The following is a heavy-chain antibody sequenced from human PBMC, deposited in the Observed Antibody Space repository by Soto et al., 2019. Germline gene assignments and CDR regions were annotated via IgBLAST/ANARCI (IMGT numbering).Heavy chain of an antibody. V-gene: IGHV3-21*01. CDR1: GFTFSSFH. J-gene: IGHJ3*01. CDR2: INPGSTHI. D-gene: IGHD2-15*01. Sequence: EVQLVESGGGLVMPGGSLRLSCAASGFTFSSFHMNWVRQAPGKGLEWVSSINPGSTHIYYRDSGKGRFTISRDDSKNSVYLQMAGLRTEYSALYYCARGYCGGGGCYLRRDAFDVLGQGTMVTVSS. CDR3: ARGYCGGGGCYLRRDAFDV.